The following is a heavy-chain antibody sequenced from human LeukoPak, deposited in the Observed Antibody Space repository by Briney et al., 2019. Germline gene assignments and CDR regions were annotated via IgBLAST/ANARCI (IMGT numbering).Heavy chain of an antibody. J-gene: IGHJ4*02. D-gene: IGHD2-2*01. CDR3: AATSNYVDY. CDR1: GGSISSGVYY. V-gene: IGHV4-61*09. Sequence: SQTLSLXCTVSGGSISSGVYYWSWIRQPAEKGLEWIGHIYTSGTTNYNPSLKSRVTISVDTSKNQFSLKLSSVTAADTAVYYCAATSNYVDYWGQGTLVTVSS. CDR2: IYTSGTT.